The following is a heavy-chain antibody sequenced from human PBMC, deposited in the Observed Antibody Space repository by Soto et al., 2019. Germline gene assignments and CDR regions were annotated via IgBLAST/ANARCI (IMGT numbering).Heavy chain of an antibody. CDR1: GFTFSTYA. J-gene: IGHJ4*02. CDR3: AKNKGGRDCGRTSCLYSFDY. Sequence: EVQLLESGGGLAQPGGSLRLSCAASGFTFSTYAMSWVRQAAGKGLEWVSTISDSGSTYYADSVKGRFTISRDNSKNTLYQEMNSLRADDTAVYYCAKNKGGRDCGRTSCLYSFDYWGQGTLVTVSS. CDR2: ISDSGST. D-gene: IGHD2-2*01. V-gene: IGHV3-23*01.